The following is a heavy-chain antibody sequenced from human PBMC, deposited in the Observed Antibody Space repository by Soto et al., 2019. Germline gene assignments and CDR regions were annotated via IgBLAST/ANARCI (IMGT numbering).Heavy chain of an antibody. D-gene: IGHD3-22*01. Sequence: QVQLVQSGGEVKKPGASVKVSCKASNYTFTTYGISWVRQAPGQGLEWMGWISPYSENTNYARKFQDRVTLTTDTSTSTAYMELKSLRSADTAVYFCARDTYFDNSGYYYDYWCQGALVTVSS. V-gene: IGHV1-18*01. CDR3: ARDTYFDNSGYYYDY. CDR2: ISPYSENT. CDR1: NYTFTTYG. J-gene: IGHJ4*02.